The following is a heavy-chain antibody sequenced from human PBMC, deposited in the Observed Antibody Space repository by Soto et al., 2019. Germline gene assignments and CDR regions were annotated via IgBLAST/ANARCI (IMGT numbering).Heavy chain of an antibody. V-gene: IGHV3-74*01. D-gene: IGHD2-8*01. CDR3: ARVPTGKYGVWNY. CDR1: GFTFSSYW. Sequence: EEQLVESGGGLVQPGGSLRLSCAASGFTFSSYWMHRVRQAPGKGLVWVSRINPGGSITTYADSVKGRFTISRDNAKNTLYLQINSLRGDDTAVYYCARVPTGKYGVWNYWGQGTLVTVSS. J-gene: IGHJ4*02. CDR2: INPGGSIT.